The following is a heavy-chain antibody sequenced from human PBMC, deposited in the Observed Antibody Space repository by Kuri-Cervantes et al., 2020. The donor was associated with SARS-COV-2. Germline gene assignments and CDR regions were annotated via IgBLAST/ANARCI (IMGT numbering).Heavy chain of an antibody. D-gene: IGHD6-19*01. Sequence: SETLSLTCTVSGGSISSGSYYWTWIRQPAGKGLEWIGRLYTSGSTNYNPSLKRRVTISADTSKNQFPLNLSSVTAADTAVYYCARGIAVAGAKYFDYWGQGTLVTVSS. V-gene: IGHV4-61*02. CDR3: ARGIAVAGAKYFDY. CDR1: GGSISSGSYY. J-gene: IGHJ4*02. CDR2: LYTSGST.